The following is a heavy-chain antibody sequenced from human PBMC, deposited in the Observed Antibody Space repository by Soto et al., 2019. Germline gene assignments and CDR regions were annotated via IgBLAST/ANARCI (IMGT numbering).Heavy chain of an antibody. J-gene: IGHJ6*02. CDR2: ISYDGDNQ. V-gene: IGHV3-30*14. Sequence: GGSLRLSCAGSGFSFINHAAHWVRQAPGKGLEWVAVISYDGDNQYYADSVKGRFIISRDNSKNTLYLQMNFLKTEDTAVYYCARDTSYDFWSGYGMDVWGQGTTVTVSS. CDR3: ARDTSYDFWSGYGMDV. D-gene: IGHD3-3*01. CDR1: GFSFINHA.